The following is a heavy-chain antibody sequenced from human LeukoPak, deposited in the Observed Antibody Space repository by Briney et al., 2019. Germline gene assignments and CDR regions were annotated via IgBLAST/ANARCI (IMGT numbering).Heavy chain of an antibody. J-gene: IGHJ4*02. V-gene: IGHV4-59*01. CDR3: ARMATMGGNGYHFDL. D-gene: IGHD5-24*01. Sequence: SETLSLTCTVPGDSISGYYWNWIRQSAGKGLEHIAYIRSTGRIYYNPSLKSRGTISIDTSKNQFSLRLTSVTAADTAVYYCARMATMGGNGYHFDLWGQGTLVTVST. CDR1: GDSISGYY. CDR2: IRSTGRI.